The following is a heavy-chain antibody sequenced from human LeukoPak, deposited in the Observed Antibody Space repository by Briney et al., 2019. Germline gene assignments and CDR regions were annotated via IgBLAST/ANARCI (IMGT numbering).Heavy chain of an antibody. V-gene: IGHV3-30*03. Sequence: GRSLRLSCAASGFTFGSYGMHWVRQAPGKGLEWVALISYDRRTENYADSAKGRFTISRDQSKSTLFLQMNNLGPGDTAIYYCARDGSGYYPDHWGQGTLVTVSS. CDR1: GFTFGSYG. D-gene: IGHD3-3*01. J-gene: IGHJ4*02. CDR3: ARDGSGYYPDH. CDR2: ISYDRRTE.